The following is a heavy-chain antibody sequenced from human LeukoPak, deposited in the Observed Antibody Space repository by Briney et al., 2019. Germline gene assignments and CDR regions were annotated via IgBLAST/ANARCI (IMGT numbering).Heavy chain of an antibody. D-gene: IGHD3-22*01. CDR1: GYTFTDYY. CDR2: VDPEDGET. V-gene: IGHV1-69-2*01. J-gene: IGHJ4*02. Sequence: ASVKISCKVSGYTFTDYYMHWVQQAPGKGLEWTGLVDPEDGETIYAEKFQGRVTITADTSTDTAYMELSSLRSEDTAVYYCATVDYYDSSGLDYWGQGTLVTVSS. CDR3: ATVDYYDSSGLDY.